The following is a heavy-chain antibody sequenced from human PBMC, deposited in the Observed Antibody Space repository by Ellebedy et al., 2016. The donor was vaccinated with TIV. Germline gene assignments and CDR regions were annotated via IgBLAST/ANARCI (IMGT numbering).Heavy chain of an antibody. CDR3: ARGMSGYDSNYGMDV. CDR2: INPNSGGT. V-gene: IGHV1-2*04. D-gene: IGHD5-12*01. Sequence: ASVKVSXKASRYTFTGYYMHWVRQAPGQGLEWMGWINPNSGGTNYAQKFQGWVTMTRDTSISTAYMELSRLRSDDTAVYYCARGMSGYDSNYGMDVWGQGTTVTVSS. CDR1: RYTFTGYY. J-gene: IGHJ6*02.